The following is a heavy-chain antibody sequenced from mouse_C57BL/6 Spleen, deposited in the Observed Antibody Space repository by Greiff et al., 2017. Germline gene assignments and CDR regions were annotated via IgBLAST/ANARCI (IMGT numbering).Heavy chain of an antibody. J-gene: IGHJ1*03. V-gene: IGHV14-2*01. Sequence: VQLQQSGAELVKPGASVKLSCTASGFNIQDYYMHWVKQRTEQGLEWIGRLDPEDGETKYAPKFQGKATITADTSANTAYRQLSSLTSEVTAVDYCARDTTVASYWYFDVWGTGTTVTVSS. D-gene: IGHD1-1*01. CDR3: ARDTTVASYWYFDV. CDR2: LDPEDGET. CDR1: GFNIQDYY.